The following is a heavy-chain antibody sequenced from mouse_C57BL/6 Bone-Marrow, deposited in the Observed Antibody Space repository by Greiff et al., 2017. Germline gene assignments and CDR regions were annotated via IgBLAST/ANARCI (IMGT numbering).Heavy chain of an antibody. Sequence: EVQLQQSGAELVRPGASVKLSCTASGFNIKDDYMHWVKQRPEQGLEWVGWIGHENGDTEYASKFQGKATITADTSYNTAYLQLSSLTSEDTAVYYCTPIYYDAMDYWGQGTSVTVSS. V-gene: IGHV14-4*01. J-gene: IGHJ4*01. CDR1: GFNIKDDY. CDR2: IGHENGDT. D-gene: IGHD2-1*01. CDR3: TPIYYDAMDY.